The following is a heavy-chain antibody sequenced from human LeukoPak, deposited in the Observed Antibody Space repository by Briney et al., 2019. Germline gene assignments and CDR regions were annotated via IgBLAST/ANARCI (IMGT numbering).Heavy chain of an antibody. CDR3: ARAPTVTTGYYYYGMDV. CDR2: IYHSGST. D-gene: IGHD4-17*01. Sequence: PSETLSLTCAVSGGSISSGGYSWSWIRQPPGKGLEWIGYIYHSGSTYYNPSLKSRVTISVDGSKNQFSLKLSSVTAADTAVYYCARAPTVTTGYYYYGMDVWGQGTTVTVSS. CDR1: GGSISSGGYS. V-gene: IGHV4-30-2*01. J-gene: IGHJ6*02.